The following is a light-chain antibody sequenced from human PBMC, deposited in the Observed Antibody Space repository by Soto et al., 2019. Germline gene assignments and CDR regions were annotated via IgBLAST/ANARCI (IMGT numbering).Light chain of an antibody. V-gene: IGKV3-11*01. J-gene: IGKJ2*01. Sequence: EIVLTQSPATLSLSPGERATLSCRASQSVSSYLAWYQQKPGQAPRLLIYDASNRATGIPARFSGSGSGTDFTLTISSLGXEXXAVYYCQQRSNWLYTFGQGTKLEIK. CDR1: QSVSSY. CDR3: QQRSNWLYT. CDR2: DAS.